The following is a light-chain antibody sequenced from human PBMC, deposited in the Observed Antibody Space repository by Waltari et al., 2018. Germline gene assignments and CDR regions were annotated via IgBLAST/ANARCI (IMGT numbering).Light chain of an antibody. CDR1: QTISNY. Sequence: QSPGTLSLSPGERATLSCRASQTISNYLAWYQQKPGQAPRLLIYDASSRAIGIPDRFSGSGSGTDFTLTISRLEPEDFAMYYCQQYGSSPTFGQGTKLEIK. V-gene: IGKV3-20*01. CDR2: DAS. J-gene: IGKJ2*01. CDR3: QQYGSSPT.